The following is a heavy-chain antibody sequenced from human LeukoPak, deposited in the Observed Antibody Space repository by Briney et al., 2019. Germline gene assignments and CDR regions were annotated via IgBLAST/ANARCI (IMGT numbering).Heavy chain of an antibody. Sequence: PGGSLRLSCAASGFTFSSYSMNWVRQAPGKGLEWVSYISSSGSTIYYADSVKGRFTISRDNAKNSLYLQMNSLRAEDTAVYYCAREVRGYINNWFDPWGQGTLVTVSS. V-gene: IGHV3-48*04. D-gene: IGHD5-12*01. J-gene: IGHJ5*02. CDR1: GFTFSSYS. CDR2: ISSSGSTI. CDR3: AREVRGYINNWFDP.